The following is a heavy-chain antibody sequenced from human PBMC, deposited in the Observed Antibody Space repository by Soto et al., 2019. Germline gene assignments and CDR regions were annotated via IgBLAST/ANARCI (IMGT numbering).Heavy chain of an antibody. D-gene: IGHD6-19*01. J-gene: IGHJ6*02. CDR2: INPSGGST. CDR1: GYTFTSYY. CDR3: ARDARIAVAGTHLYYYGMDV. Sequence: GASVKVSCKASGYTFTSYYMHWVRQAPGQGLEWMGIINPSGGSTSYAQKFQGRVTMTGDTSTSTVYMELSSLRSEDTAVYYCARDARIAVAGTHLYYYGMDVWGQGTTVTVSS. V-gene: IGHV1-46*01.